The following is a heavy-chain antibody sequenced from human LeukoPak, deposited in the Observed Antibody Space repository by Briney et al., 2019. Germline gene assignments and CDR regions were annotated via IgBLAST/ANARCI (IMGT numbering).Heavy chain of an antibody. CDR1: GYTFTSYG. CDR3: ARAEEAYDSSGPLNWFDP. Sequence: ASVKVSCKASGYTFTSYGISWVRQAPGQGLEWMGWISAYNGNTNYAQKFQGRVTITADKSTSTAYMELSSLRSEDTAVYYCARAEEAYDSSGPLNWFDPWGQGTLVTVSS. CDR2: ISAYNGNT. D-gene: IGHD3-22*01. J-gene: IGHJ5*02. V-gene: IGHV1-18*01.